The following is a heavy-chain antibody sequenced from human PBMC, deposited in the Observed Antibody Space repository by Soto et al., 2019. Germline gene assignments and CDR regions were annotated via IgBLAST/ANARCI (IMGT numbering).Heavy chain of an antibody. CDR3: AKLLVYTISSRYFDS. V-gene: IGHV3-23*01. J-gene: IGHJ4*02. D-gene: IGHD6-6*01. Sequence: PGWSLRLSCAASGFTFTSYAMSWVRQAPGKGLEWVSSITGSADSTYYADSVKGRFTISSDNSKNTLYLQMNSLRAEDTAVYYCAKLLVYTISSRYFDSWGQGTMGTVSS. CDR1: GFTFTSYA. CDR2: ITGSADST.